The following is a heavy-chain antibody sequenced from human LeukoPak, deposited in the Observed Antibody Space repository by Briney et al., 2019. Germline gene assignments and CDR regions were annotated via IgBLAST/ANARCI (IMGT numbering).Heavy chain of an antibody. CDR3: ARDTAMVTYWFDP. CDR2: INPNSGGT. CDR1: GYTFTGYY. D-gene: IGHD5-18*01. Sequence: ASVKVSCKASGYTFTGYYMHWVRQAPGHRLEWMIWINPNSGGTNYAQKFQGRVTMTRDTSISTAYMELSRLRSDDTAVYYCARDTAMVTYWFDPWGQGTLVTVSS. J-gene: IGHJ5*02. V-gene: IGHV1-2*02.